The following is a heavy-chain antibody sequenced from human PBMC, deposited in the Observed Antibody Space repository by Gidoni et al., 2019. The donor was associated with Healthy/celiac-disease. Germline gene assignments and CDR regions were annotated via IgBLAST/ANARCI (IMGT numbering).Heavy chain of an antibody. CDR3: ARQPVFFGVVIIPLPDYYYMDV. Sequence: QVQLVQSGAEVKKPGASVKVSCKASGYTFTGYYMHWVRQAPGQGLEWMGWINPNSGGTNYAQKFQGRVTMTRDTSISTAYMELSRLRSDDTAVYYCARQPVFFGVVIIPLPDYYYMDVWGKGTTVTVSS. J-gene: IGHJ6*03. D-gene: IGHD3-3*01. V-gene: IGHV1-2*02. CDR1: GYTFTGYY. CDR2: INPNSGGT.